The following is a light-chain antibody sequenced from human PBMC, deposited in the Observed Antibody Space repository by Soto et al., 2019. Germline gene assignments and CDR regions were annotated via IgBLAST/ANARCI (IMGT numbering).Light chain of an antibody. Sequence: QSVLTQPPSASGTPGRRVTISCSGSTSNIGSNTVNWYQHLPGTAPKLLISRNNQRPSGVPDRFSGSKSGTSASLAISGLQSEDEADYYCVSCDDSVTYVFGSGTKLTVL. CDR2: RNN. CDR3: VSCDDSVTYV. CDR1: TSNIGSNT. V-gene: IGLV1-44*01. J-gene: IGLJ1*01.